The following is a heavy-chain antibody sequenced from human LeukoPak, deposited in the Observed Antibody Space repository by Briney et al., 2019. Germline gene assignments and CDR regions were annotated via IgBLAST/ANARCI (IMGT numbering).Heavy chain of an antibody. V-gene: IGHV3-11*01. J-gene: IGHJ4*02. CDR1: EFTFSDYY. Sequence: GGSLRLSCAASEFTFSDYYMSWIRQAPGKGLGWVSYISSSGSTIYYADSVKGRFTISRDNAKNSLYLQMNSLRAEDTAVYYCARDRASGYYFDYWGQGTLVTVSS. CDR2: ISSSGSTI. CDR3: ARDRASGYYFDY. D-gene: IGHD3-22*01.